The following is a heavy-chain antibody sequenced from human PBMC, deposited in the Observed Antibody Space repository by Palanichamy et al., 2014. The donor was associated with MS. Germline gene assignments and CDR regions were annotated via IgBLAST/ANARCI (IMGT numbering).Heavy chain of an antibody. CDR1: GDSVSSNSAA. J-gene: IGHJ5*02. D-gene: IGHD1-26*01. CDR2: TYYRSNWNS. Sequence: QVRLQQSGPGLVKPSQTLSLTCAISGDSVSSNSAAWNWIRQSPSRGLEWLGRTYYRSNWNSDYAAFVEGRITINADTSKNQFSLQLTSLTPEDTAVYYCARGWALDPWGQGTLVTVSS. CDR3: ARGWALDP. V-gene: IGHV6-1*01.